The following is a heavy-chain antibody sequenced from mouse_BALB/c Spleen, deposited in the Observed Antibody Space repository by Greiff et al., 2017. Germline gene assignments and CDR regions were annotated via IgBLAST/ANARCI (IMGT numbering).Heavy chain of an antibody. Sequence: EVKLQESGGGLVQPGGSLRLSCATSGFTFTDYYMSWVRQPPGKALEWLGFIRNKANGYTTEYSASVKGRFTISRDNSQSILYLQMNTLRAEDSATYYCAREDGTFDVWGAGTTVTVSS. CDR1: GFTFTDYY. CDR3: AREDGTFDV. CDR2: IRNKANGYTT. D-gene: IGHD2-1*01. J-gene: IGHJ1*01. V-gene: IGHV7-3*02.